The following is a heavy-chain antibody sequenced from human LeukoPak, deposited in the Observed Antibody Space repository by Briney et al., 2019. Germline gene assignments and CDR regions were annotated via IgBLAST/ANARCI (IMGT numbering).Heavy chain of an antibody. J-gene: IGHJ6*03. CDR2: IYYSGST. CDR3: ARGYCSGGSCYPYYYYNYMDV. D-gene: IGHD2-15*01. Sequence: KPSETLSLTCTVSGGSISSSSYYWGWIRQPPGKGLEWIGSIYYSGSTYYNPSLKSRVTISVDTSKNQFSLKLSSVTAADTAVYYCARGYCSGGSCYPYYYYNYMDVWGKGTTVTVSS. CDR1: GGSISSSSYY. V-gene: IGHV4-39*07.